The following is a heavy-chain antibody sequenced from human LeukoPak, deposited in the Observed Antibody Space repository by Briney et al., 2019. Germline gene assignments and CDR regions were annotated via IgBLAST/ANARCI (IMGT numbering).Heavy chain of an antibody. CDR2: ISFDGSNK. J-gene: IGHJ4*02. Sequence: GGSLRLSCAASGFTFSSYAMHWVRQAPGKGLEWVAVISFDGSNKYYADSVKGRFTISRDNSKNTLYLQMNSLRAEDTAVYYCARDYDIRPVWDYWGQGTLVTVSP. D-gene: IGHD3-9*01. CDR1: GFTFSSYA. CDR3: ARDYDIRPVWDY. V-gene: IGHV3-30-3*01.